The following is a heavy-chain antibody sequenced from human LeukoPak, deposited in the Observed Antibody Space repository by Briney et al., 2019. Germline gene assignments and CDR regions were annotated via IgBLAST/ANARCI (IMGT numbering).Heavy chain of an antibody. Sequence: SSETLSLTCTVSGGSISSYYWSWIRQPPGKGLEWIGYIYYSGSTNYNPSLKSRVTISVDTSKNQFSLKLSSVTAADTAVYYCARTPRDGYNYNWFDPWGQGTLVTVSS. J-gene: IGHJ5*02. CDR2: IYYSGST. CDR3: ARTPRDGYNYNWFDP. V-gene: IGHV4-59*01. D-gene: IGHD5-12*01. CDR1: GGSISSYY.